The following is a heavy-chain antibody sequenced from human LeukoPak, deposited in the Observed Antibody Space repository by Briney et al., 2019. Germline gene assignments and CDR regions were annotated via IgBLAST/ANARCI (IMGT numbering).Heavy chain of an antibody. CDR1: KFTFSNYG. V-gene: IGHV3-30*18. CDR2: VSSDGGTK. D-gene: IGHD1-26*01. J-gene: IGHJ4*02. CDR3: AKAGGSYPLRYYFDY. Sequence: SGGSLRLSCTASKFTFSNYGMQWVRQAPGKGLEWVAVVSSDGGTKYYADSVKGRFTISRDNSRNTMYLQMNSLRAEDTAVYYCAKAGGSYPLRYYFDYWGQGTLVTVSS.